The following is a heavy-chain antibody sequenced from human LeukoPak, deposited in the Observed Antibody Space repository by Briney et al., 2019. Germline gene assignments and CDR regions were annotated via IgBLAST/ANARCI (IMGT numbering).Heavy chain of an antibody. CDR2: IYTTGST. CDR1: GGSISSYY. V-gene: IGHV4-4*07. CDR3: ARQEDCSTSSCYSGGWFDP. J-gene: IGHJ5*02. D-gene: IGHD2-2*01. Sequence: SETLSLTCTVSGGSISSYYWSWVRQPAGKGLEWIGRIYTTGSTSYNPSLKSRVTISVDTSKNQFSLKLSSVTAADTAVYYCARQEDCSTSSCYSGGWFDPWGQGTLVTVSS.